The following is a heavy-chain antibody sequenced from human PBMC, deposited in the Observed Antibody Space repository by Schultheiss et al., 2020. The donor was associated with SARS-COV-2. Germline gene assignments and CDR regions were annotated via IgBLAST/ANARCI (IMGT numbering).Heavy chain of an antibody. D-gene: IGHD2-15*01. CDR2: INHSGST. CDR1: GGSFSGYY. Sequence: SETLSLTCAVYGGSFSGYYWSWIRQPPGKGLEWIGEINHSGSTNYNPSLKSRVTISVDTSKNQFSLKLSSVTAADTAVYYCARARGIVVVVAATENWFDPWGQGTLVTVSS. CDR3: ARARGIVVVVAATENWFDP. J-gene: IGHJ5*02. V-gene: IGHV4-34*01.